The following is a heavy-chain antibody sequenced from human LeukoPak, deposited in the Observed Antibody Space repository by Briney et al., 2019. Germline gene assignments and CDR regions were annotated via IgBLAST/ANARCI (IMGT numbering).Heavy chain of an antibody. CDR2: IIPIFGTA. Sequence: ASVKVSCTASGGTFSSYAISWVRQAPGQGLEWMGGIIPIFGTANYAQKFQGRVTITADKTTSTAYMELSRLRSEDTAVYYCARGQLGSSSPPGYWGQGTLVTVSS. CDR1: GGTFSSYA. J-gene: IGHJ4*02. CDR3: ARGQLGSSSPPGY. V-gene: IGHV1-69*06. D-gene: IGHD6-6*01.